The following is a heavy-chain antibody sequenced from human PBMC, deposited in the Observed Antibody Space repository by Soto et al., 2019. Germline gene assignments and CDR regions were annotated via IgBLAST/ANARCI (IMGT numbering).Heavy chain of an antibody. J-gene: IGHJ6*02. Sequence: QVQLVQSGDEVRKPGSSVKVSCKSSGYIFVNYGIAWVRQAPGQGLEWMGWISPYSGNTHYASKVQGRLTMTTDTSTRTAYTDLGSLTSDDTGVYYCAIVDNCVTPTPQDVWGQGTTVTVSS. V-gene: IGHV1-18*01. CDR1: GYIFVNYG. CDR2: ISPYSGNT. D-gene: IGHD5-12*01. CDR3: AIVDNCVTPTPQDV.